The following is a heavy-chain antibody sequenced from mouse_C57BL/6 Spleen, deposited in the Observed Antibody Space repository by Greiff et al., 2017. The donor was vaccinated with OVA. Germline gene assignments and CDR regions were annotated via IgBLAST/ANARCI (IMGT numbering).Heavy chain of an antibody. V-gene: IGHV1-52*01. Sequence: QVQLQQPGAELVRPGSSVKLSCKASGYTFTSYWMHWVKQRPIQGLEWIGNIDPSDSETHYNQKFKDKATLTVDKSSSTAYMQLSSLTSEDSAVYYCARGKGVTTKDYWGQGTSVTVSS. CDR3: ARGKGVTTKDY. J-gene: IGHJ4*01. D-gene: IGHD2-3*01. CDR2: IDPSDSET. CDR1: GYTFTSYW.